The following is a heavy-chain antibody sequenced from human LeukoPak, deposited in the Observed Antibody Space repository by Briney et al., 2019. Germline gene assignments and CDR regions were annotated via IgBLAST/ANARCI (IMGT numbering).Heavy chain of an antibody. CDR1: GGSFSGYY. Sequence: SETLSLTCAVYGGSFSGYYWSWIRQPPGKGLEWIGEIKHSGSTNYNPSLKSRVTISVDTSKNQFSLKLSSVTAADTAVYYCARGRGRSSSSLGYWGQGTLVTVSS. J-gene: IGHJ4*02. CDR3: ARGRGRSSSSLGY. V-gene: IGHV4-34*01. D-gene: IGHD6-6*01. CDR2: IKHSGST.